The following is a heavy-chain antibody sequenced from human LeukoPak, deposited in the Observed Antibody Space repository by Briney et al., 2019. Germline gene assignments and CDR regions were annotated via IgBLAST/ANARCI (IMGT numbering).Heavy chain of an antibody. Sequence: GRSLRLSCAASGFTFSSYVMHWVRQAPGKGLEWVSYISSSGSTIYYADSVKGRFTISRDNAKNSLYLQMNSLRAEDTAVYYCARSAGYMDVWGKGTTVTVSS. CDR3: ARSAGYMDV. V-gene: IGHV3-48*04. J-gene: IGHJ6*03. CDR1: GFTFSSYV. CDR2: ISSSGSTI.